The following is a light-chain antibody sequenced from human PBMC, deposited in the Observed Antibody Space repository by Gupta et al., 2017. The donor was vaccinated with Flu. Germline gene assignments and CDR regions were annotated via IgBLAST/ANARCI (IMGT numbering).Light chain of an antibody. Sequence: GNSSDVGGHNYVSWYQQHPGKAPKLMLYDVSKRPSGVSGRFSGSKSGNTASLTISGLQADDEADYYCDSYAGSYRVFGGGTKLTVL. J-gene: IGLJ3*02. V-gene: IGLV2-11*03. CDR3: DSYAGSYRV. CDR2: DVS. CDR1: SSDVGGHNY.